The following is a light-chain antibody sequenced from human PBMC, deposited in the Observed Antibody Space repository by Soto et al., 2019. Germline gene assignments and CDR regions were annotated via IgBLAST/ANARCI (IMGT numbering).Light chain of an antibody. CDR2: DAS. CDR3: QQRSIWPLT. V-gene: IGKV3-11*01. J-gene: IGKJ4*01. Sequence: EIVLTQSPATLSLSPGERATLSCRASQGVSTYLAWYQQKPGQAPRLLIYDASNRATGIPARFSGSGSGTDFTLTISSLEPEDFAVYYCQQRSIWPLTFGGGTKVEIK. CDR1: QGVSTY.